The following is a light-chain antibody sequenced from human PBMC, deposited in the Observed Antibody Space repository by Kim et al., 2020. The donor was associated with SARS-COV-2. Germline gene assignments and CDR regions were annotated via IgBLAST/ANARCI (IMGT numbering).Light chain of an antibody. V-gene: IGKV3-20*01. Sequence: PGKRAPPSVTPRRTVGGSRLAWSQQRPGQAPRVVIYATYRRATGIPDRFSGSGSGTDFTLTIHRLEPEDFAVYYCQQYGTSPTAFGQGTKVDIK. CDR1: RTVGGSR. CDR2: ATY. CDR3: QQYGTSPTA. J-gene: IGKJ2*01.